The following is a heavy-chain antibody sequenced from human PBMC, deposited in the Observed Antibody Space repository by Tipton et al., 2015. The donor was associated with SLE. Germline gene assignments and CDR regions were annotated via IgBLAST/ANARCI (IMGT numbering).Heavy chain of an antibody. CDR1: GFTFDDYA. Sequence: SLRLSCAASGFTFDDYAMHWVRQAPGKGLEWVSGISWNSGSIGYADSVKGRFTISRHNSKNTLYLQMNSLRAEDTAVYYCARDVAALKGWYFDLWGRGTLVTVSS. V-gene: IGHV3-9*01. J-gene: IGHJ2*01. D-gene: IGHD2-15*01. CDR3: ARDVAALKGWYFDL. CDR2: ISWNSGSI.